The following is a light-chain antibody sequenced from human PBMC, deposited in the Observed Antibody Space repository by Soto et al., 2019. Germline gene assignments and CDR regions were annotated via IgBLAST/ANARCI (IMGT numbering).Light chain of an antibody. V-gene: IGKV1-39*01. CDR2: ATS. CDR3: QQSYSNPT. J-gene: IGKJ4*01. CDR1: QPITSY. Sequence: DIQMTQSPSSLSASVGDRVTITCRASQPITSYLNWYQQKAGKAPKLLIYATSSLESGVPSRFSGSGSVTDFTLTINSLQLEDLAIYYCQQSYSNPTFGGGTKVEIK.